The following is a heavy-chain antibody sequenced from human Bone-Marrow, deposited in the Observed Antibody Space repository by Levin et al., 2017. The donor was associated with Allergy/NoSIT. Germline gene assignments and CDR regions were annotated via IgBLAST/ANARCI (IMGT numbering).Heavy chain of an antibody. CDR3: ATASVTRSSLDY. CDR1: GFTFSTHG. J-gene: IGHJ4*02. Sequence: GESLKISCAASGFTFSTHGMHWVRQAPGKGLEWVAVIWYDGSNKYYADSVKGRFTISRDNSKDTLYLQMNSLRVEDTSVYYCATASVTRSSLDYWGQGTLVTVSS. V-gene: IGHV3-33*01. D-gene: IGHD2-21*02. CDR2: IWYDGSNK.